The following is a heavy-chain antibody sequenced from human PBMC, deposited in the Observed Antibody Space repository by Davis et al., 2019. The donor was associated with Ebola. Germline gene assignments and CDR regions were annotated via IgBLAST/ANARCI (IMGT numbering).Heavy chain of an antibody. V-gene: IGHV3-23*01. CDR2: ISGSGGST. CDR1: AFPFDSYA. J-gene: IGHJ4*02. CDR3: ARSRYSFGYVWEQIDY. Sequence: PGGSLRLSCAASAFPFDSYAMNWVRQAPGKGLEWVSIISGSGGSTYYAPSVEGRFTISRDNSKDTLYLQMDSLRAEDTAVYYCARSRYSFGYVWEQIDYWGQGTLVTVSS. D-gene: IGHD5-18*01.